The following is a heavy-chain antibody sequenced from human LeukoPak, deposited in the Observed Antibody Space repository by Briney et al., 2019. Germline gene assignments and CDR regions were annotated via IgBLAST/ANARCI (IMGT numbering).Heavy chain of an antibody. CDR1: GGSLSSSSYY. Sequence: SETLSLTCTVSGGSLSSSSYYWGWIRQPPGKGLEWIGSIYYSGSTYYNPSLKSRVTISVDTSKNQFSLKLSSVTAADTAVYYCASLPYDFWSGYYYEPFDYWGQGTLVTVSS. V-gene: IGHV4-39*01. D-gene: IGHD3-3*01. CDR2: IYYSGST. CDR3: ASLPYDFWSGYYYEPFDY. J-gene: IGHJ4*02.